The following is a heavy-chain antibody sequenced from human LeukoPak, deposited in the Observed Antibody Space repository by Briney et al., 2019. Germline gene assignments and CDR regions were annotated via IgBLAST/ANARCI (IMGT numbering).Heavy chain of an antibody. CDR3: ARGTDYYGSGSYSNTNWFDP. J-gene: IGHJ5*02. CDR1: GGSFRGYY. Sequence: SETLSLTCAVYGGSFRGYYWSWIRQPPGKGLEWIGEINHSGSTNYNPSLKSRVTISVDTSKNQFSLKLSSVTAADTAVYYCARGTDYYGSGSYSNTNWFDPWGQGTLVTVSS. D-gene: IGHD3-10*01. CDR2: INHSGST. V-gene: IGHV4-34*01.